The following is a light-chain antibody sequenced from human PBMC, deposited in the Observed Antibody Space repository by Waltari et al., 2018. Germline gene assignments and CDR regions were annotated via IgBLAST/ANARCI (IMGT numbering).Light chain of an antibody. CDR2: SNH. CDR3: CSYAGSSTLVV. J-gene: IGLJ2*01. V-gene: IGLV1-44*01. Sequence: QSVLTQPPSASGTPGQRVTISCSGSSSNIGSNTVNWYQQLPGTAPKPLIYSNHQRPSGVPVRCSGSKSGTAASLAISGLQSEDEADYYCCSYAGSSTLVVFGGGTKLTVL. CDR1: SSNIGSNT.